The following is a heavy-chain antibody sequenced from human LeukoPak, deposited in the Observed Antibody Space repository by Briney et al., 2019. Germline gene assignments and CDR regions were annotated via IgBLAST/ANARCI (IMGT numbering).Heavy chain of an antibody. J-gene: IGHJ4*02. CDR2: IYYTGST. V-gene: IGHV4-59*13. CDR1: GPISDNY. CDR3: ARGILDY. Sequence: PSASQSLTCTVSGPISDNYWNWIGQPQGKGLEWIGYIYYTGSTSYNPSLESRVTISLDTSRNHFSLRLTSVTASDTAIYYCARGILDYWGQGTLVTVSS.